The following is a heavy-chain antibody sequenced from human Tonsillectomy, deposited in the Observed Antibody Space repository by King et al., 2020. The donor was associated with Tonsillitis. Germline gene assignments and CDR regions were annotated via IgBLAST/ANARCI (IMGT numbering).Heavy chain of an antibody. J-gene: IGHJ6*02. Sequence: VQLVESGGGVVQPGGSLRLSCAASGFTFSSYGMHWVRQAPGKGLEWVAFIRYDGSNKYYADSVKGRFTISRDNSKNTLYLKMNSLRAEDTAVYYCAKDGGSNYGDYDYYGMDVWGQGTTVTVSS. CDR1: GFTFSSYG. D-gene: IGHD4-17*01. CDR3: AKDGGSNYGDYDYYGMDV. CDR2: IRYDGSNK. V-gene: IGHV3-30*02.